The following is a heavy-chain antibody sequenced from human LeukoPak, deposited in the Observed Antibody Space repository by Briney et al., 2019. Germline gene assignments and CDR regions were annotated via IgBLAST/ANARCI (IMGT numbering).Heavy chain of an antibody. J-gene: IGHJ6*03. Sequence: GGSLRLSCAASGFTFSNYGMSWVRQAPGKGLEWVSTIDTSGGGTYYANSVKGRFTIFRDNSKNTLYLQMNRMRAEDTAVYYCARIPGGYYYYMDVWGKGTTVTISS. CDR2: IDTSGGGT. CDR3: ARIPGGYYYYMDV. D-gene: IGHD2-21*01. V-gene: IGHV3-23*01. CDR1: GFTFSNYG.